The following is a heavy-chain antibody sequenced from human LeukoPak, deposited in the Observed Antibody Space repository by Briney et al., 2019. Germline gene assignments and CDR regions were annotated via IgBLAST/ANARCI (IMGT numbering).Heavy chain of an antibody. CDR3: ARVGGSWPFDY. CDR1: VYTFISYP. D-gene: IGHD6-13*01. Sequence: ASVKGSCKASVYTFISYPMHWVRQAPGQRLEWMGWIDTGNGNTKYSQKFQDRVTITRDTSANTAYMELSSLRSEDTAVYFCARVGGSWPFDYWGQGSLVTVSS. V-gene: IGHV1-3*04. J-gene: IGHJ4*02. CDR2: IDTGNGNT.